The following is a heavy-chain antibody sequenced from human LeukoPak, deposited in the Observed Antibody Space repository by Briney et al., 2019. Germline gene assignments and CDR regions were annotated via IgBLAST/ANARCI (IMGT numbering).Heavy chain of an antibody. CDR1: GFTFSSYW. CDR3: AREDYYGSGSYNFDY. Sequence: GGSLRLSCAASGFTFSSYWMGWVRQAPGKGLEWVANIKQDGSEKYYVDSVKGRFTISRDNAKNSLYLQMNSLRAEDTAVYYCAREDYYGSGSYNFDYWGQGTLVTVSS. CDR2: IKQDGSEK. V-gene: IGHV3-7*01. J-gene: IGHJ4*02. D-gene: IGHD3-10*01.